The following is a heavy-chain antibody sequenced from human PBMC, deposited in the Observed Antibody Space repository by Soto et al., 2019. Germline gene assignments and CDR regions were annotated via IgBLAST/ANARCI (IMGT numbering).Heavy chain of an antibody. V-gene: IGHV5-10-1*01. J-gene: IGHJ6*02. D-gene: IGHD2-2*02. CDR1: GYSFTSYW. Sequence: GESLKISCKGSGYSFTSYWISWVRQMPGKGLEWMGRIDPSDSYTNYSPSFQGHVTISADKSISTAYLQWSSLKASDTAMYYCASHYPVPAPIHLYGMDVWGQGTTVTVSS. CDR2: IDPSDSYT. CDR3: ASHYPVPAPIHLYGMDV.